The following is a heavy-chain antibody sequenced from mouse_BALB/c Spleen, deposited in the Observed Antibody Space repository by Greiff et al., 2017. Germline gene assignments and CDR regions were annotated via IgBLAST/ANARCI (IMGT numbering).Heavy chain of an antibody. CDR2: IYPGDGDT. CDR3: ARGARASSMDY. J-gene: IGHJ4*01. D-gene: IGHD3-1*01. Sequence: QVQLQQSGAELARPGASVKLSCKASGYTFTSYWMQWVKQRPGQGLEWIGAIYPGDGDTRYTQKFKGKATLTADKSSSTAYMQLSSLASEDSAVYHCARGARASSMDYWGQGTSVTVSS. V-gene: IGHV1-87*01. CDR1: GYTFTSYW.